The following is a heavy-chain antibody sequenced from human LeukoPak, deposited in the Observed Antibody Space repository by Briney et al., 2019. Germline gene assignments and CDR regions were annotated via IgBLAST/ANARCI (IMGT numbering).Heavy chain of an antibody. CDR1: GFTFSSYA. CDR2: ISGSGGST. J-gene: IGHJ4*02. D-gene: IGHD3-3*01. Sequence: PGGPLRLSCAASGFTFSSYAMSWVRQAPGKGLEWVSAISGSGGSTYYADSVKGRFTISRDNSKNTLYLQMSSLRSEDTAVYYCAREGTLESGYFDYWGQGTLVTVSS. CDR3: AREGTLESGYFDY. V-gene: IGHV3-23*01.